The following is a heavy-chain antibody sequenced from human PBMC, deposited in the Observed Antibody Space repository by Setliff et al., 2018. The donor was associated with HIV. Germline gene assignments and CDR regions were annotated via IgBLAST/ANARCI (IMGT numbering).Heavy chain of an antibody. CDR2: IYYSGST. Sequence: SETLSLTCTVSGGSISSSSYYWGWIRQPPGKGLEWIGSIYYSGSTYYNPSLKSRVTISVDTSKNQFSLKLSSVTAADTAVYYCARQQTALFVDYWGQGTLVTVSS. CDR3: ARQQTALFVDY. D-gene: IGHD2-21*02. J-gene: IGHJ4*02. V-gene: IGHV4-39*01. CDR1: GGSISSSSYY.